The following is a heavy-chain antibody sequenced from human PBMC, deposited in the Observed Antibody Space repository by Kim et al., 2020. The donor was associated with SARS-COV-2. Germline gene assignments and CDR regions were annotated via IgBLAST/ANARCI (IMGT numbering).Heavy chain of an antibody. D-gene: IGHD3-16*02. CDR3: ARATIVIFYDY. J-gene: IGHJ4*02. Sequence: SSNPSLKSRVTISVDTSKNQFSLKLSSVTAADTAVYYCARATIVIFYDYWGQGTLVTVSS. V-gene: IGHV4-31*02.